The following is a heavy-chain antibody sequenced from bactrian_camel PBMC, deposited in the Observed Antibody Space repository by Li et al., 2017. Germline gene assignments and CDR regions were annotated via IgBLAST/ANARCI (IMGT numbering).Heavy chain of an antibody. CDR2: IFGSAT. J-gene: IGHJ4*01. D-gene: IGHD5*01. CDR1: KYTLC. CDR3: AAARTGWALSLQKAYYNY. Sequence: ESGGGSVQSGGSLRLSCVVSKYTLCMGWFRQAPGKEREGVATIFGSATRYADSVKGRFTISQDNAKNTVSLQMNSLKPEDTAMYYCAAARTGWALSLQKAYYNYWGQGTQVTVS. V-gene: IGHV3S53*01.